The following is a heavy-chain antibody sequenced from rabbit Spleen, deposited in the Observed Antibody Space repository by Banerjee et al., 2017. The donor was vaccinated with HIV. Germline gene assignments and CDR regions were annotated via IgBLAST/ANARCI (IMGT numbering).Heavy chain of an antibody. CDR3: ARHAGYAGYGYSTLDL. J-gene: IGHJ4*01. CDR1: GFDFSNYG. D-gene: IGHD8-1*01. Sequence: QEQLVESGGGLVQPGGSLKLSCKASGFDFSNYGVSWVRQAPGKGLEWIGYIEPIFGRTYYASWVNGRFPISSHNAQNTLYLQLNSLTAADTATYFCARHAGYAGYGYSTLDLWGQGTLVTVS. CDR2: IEPIFGRT. V-gene: IGHV1S47*01.